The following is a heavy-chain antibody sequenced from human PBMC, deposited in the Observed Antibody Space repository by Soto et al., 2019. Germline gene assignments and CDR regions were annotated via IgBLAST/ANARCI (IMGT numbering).Heavy chain of an antibody. CDR3: ARVAIASGGVIAVTYALDV. D-gene: IGHD3-16*02. CDR2: ITSSGSTT. CDR1: GFTVSSSNY. J-gene: IGHJ6*02. Sequence: GGSLRLSCVVSGFTVSSSNYMSWVRQAPGKGLDWVSFITSSGSTTYYADSVKGRFTVSRDNVKDSLFLQMNSLRDEDTAVYYCARVAIASGGVIAVTYALDVWGQGTTVTVSS. V-gene: IGHV3-48*02.